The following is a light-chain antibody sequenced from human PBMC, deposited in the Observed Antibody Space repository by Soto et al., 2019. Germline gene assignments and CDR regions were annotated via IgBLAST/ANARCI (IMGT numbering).Light chain of an antibody. CDR1: SSDVGAYIY. CDR2: DVS. J-gene: IGLJ1*01. CDR3: CSYAGSYTFV. V-gene: IGLV2-11*01. Sequence: QSALTQPRSVSGSPGQSVTISCTGTSSDVGAYIYVSWYQQHPGKAPKLIIYDVSKRPSGVPDRFSGSKSGNTASLTISGLQAEDEADYYCCSYAGSYTFVFETGTKLTVL.